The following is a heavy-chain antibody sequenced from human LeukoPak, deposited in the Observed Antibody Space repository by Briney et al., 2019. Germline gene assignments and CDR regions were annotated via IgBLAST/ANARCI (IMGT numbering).Heavy chain of an antibody. CDR2: IYPGDSDT. D-gene: IGHD2-2*01. J-gene: IGHJ4*02. Sequence: GESLKISCKGSGYSFTSYWIGWVRQMPGKGLEWMGIIYPGDSDTRYSPSFQGHVTISADKSINTAYLQWSSLKASDTAMYYCARAGYCSSTTCFLDSWGQGTLVTVSS. CDR1: GYSFTSYW. V-gene: IGHV5-51*01. CDR3: ARAGYCSSTTCFLDS.